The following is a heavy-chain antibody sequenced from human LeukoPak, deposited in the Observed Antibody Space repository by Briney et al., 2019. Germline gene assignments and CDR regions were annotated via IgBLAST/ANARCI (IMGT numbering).Heavy chain of an antibody. CDR3: ARADYYDSSGFFYNNSFDL. J-gene: IGHJ2*01. D-gene: IGHD3-22*01. Sequence: SQTLSLTCAVSGGSISSGGYSWSWIRQPPGKGLGWSGYIYHSGSTYYNPSLKSRVTISVDRSKNQFSLELSSVTAADTAVYYCARADYYDSSGFFYNNSFDLWGRGTLVTVSS. CDR2: IYHSGST. CDR1: GGSISSGGYS. V-gene: IGHV4-30-2*02.